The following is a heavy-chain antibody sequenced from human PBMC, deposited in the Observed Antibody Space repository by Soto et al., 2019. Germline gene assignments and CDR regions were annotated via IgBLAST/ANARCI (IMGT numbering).Heavy chain of an antibody. CDR1: GFTFSSYG. CDR2: ISYDGSNK. Sequence: GGSLRLSCAASGFTFSSYGMHWVRQAPGKGLEWVAVISYDGSNKYYADSVKGRFTISRDNSKNTLYLQMNSLRAEDTAVYYCAKDSYSGYGEMATITENFDYWGQGTLVTVSS. D-gene: IGHD5-12*01. J-gene: IGHJ4*02. V-gene: IGHV3-30*18. CDR3: AKDSYSGYGEMATITENFDY.